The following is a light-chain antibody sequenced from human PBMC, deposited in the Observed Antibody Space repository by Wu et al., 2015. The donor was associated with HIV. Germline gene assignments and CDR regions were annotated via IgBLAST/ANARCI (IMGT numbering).Light chain of an antibody. J-gene: IGKJ1*01. V-gene: IGKV3-20*01. CDR3: QQYERSPRT. Sequence: EIALTQSPGTLSLSPGDRATLSCRASQTVRVSHLAWYQQKTGQPPRLLIWGXYNRAGGVPDRFSGSVSGTDFTLTVSRLGPDDFAMYYCQQYERSPRTFGQGTKVEI. CDR1: QTVRVSH. CDR2: GXY.